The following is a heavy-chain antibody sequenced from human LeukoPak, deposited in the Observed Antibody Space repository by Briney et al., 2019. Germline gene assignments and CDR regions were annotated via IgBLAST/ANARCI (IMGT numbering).Heavy chain of an antibody. Sequence: SETLSLTCAVYGGSFSGYYWSWIRQPPGKGLEWIGEINHSGSTNHNPSLKSRVTISVDTSKNQFSLKLSSVTAADTAVYYCASAVVVAATEGPYYYYMGVWGKGTTVTVSS. V-gene: IGHV4-34*01. CDR1: GGSFSGYY. D-gene: IGHD2-15*01. CDR3: ASAVVVAATEGPYYYYMGV. J-gene: IGHJ6*03. CDR2: INHSGST.